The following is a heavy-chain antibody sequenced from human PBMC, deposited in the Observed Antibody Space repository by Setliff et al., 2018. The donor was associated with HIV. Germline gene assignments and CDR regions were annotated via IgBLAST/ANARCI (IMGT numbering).Heavy chain of an antibody. Sequence: ASVKVSCKASGYTFNSYAINWVRQAPGQRLEWMGWINAGNGNTKYSQKFQGRVTITRDTSASTAYMEVSSLTSEDTAVYYCAREGLLNGWLRLGFDYWGQGTLVTVS. CDR3: AREGLLNGWLRLGFDY. D-gene: IGHD5-12*01. J-gene: IGHJ4*02. V-gene: IGHV1-3*01. CDR1: GYTFNSYA. CDR2: INAGNGNT.